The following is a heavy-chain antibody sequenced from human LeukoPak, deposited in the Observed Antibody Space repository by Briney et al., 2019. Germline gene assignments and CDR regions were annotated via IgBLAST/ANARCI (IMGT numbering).Heavy chain of an antibody. CDR2: ISWNSGII. CDR1: GFTFSTYA. Sequence: GGSLRLSCAASGFTFSTYAMHWVRQAPGKGLVWVSGISWNSGIIDYADSVKGRFTISRDNAKNSLSLQMNSLRAEDTALYYCAKALPMAPFDYWGQGTLVTVSS. CDR3: AKALPMAPFDY. V-gene: IGHV3-9*01. J-gene: IGHJ4*02. D-gene: IGHD3-10*01.